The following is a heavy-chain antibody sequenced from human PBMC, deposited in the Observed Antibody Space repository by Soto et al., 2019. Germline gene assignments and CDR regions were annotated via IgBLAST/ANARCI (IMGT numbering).Heavy chain of an antibody. Sequence: GGSLRLSCAASGFTFSSYGMHWVRQAPGKGLEWVAVISYDGSDKYYADSVKGRFTISRDNSRNTLYLQMNYLRAEDTAVYYCAKDSLRDIWFGEFRADYWGQGTLVTVSS. CDR3: AKDSLRDIWFGEFRADY. D-gene: IGHD3-10*01. J-gene: IGHJ4*02. CDR2: ISYDGSDK. V-gene: IGHV3-30*18. CDR1: GFTFSSYG.